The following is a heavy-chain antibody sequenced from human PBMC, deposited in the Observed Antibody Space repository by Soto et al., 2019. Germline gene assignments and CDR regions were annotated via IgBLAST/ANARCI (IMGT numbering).Heavy chain of an antibody. D-gene: IGHD1-1*01. CDR2: FSSSSGYI. CDR3: AREAVSTVPPT. Sequence: GGSLSLSCAASGFVFSAYSMNWVRKAPGKGLEWVLSFSSSSGYISYADSVKGRFTISSDNPRNSLYFQMNSLRAEDTAVYYCAREAVSTVPPTWGQGTLVTVSS. V-gene: IGHV3-21*01. CDR1: GFVFSAYS. J-gene: IGHJ5*02.